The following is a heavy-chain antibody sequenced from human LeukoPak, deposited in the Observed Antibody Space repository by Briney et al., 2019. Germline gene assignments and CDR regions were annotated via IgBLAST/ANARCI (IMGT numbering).Heavy chain of an antibody. CDR2: IIPILGTA. CDR1: GGTFSSYA. D-gene: IGHD5-18*01. J-gene: IGHJ4*02. Sequence: SVKVSCKASGGTFSSYAISWVRQAPGQGLEWMGGIIPILGTANYAQKFQGRVTITADESTSTAYMELSSLRSEDTAVYYCARGAGSGYSYGYVFDYWGQGTLVTVSS. V-gene: IGHV1-69*13. CDR3: ARGAGSGYSYGYVFDY.